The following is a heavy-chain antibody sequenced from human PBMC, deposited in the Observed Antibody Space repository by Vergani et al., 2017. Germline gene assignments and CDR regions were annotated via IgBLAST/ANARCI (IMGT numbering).Heavy chain of an antibody. J-gene: IGHJ4*02. CDR2: IYYSGST. CDR3: ARVVGPLGVREGAEDFDY. Sequence: QVQLQESGPGLVKPSETLSLTCTVSGGSISSYYWSWIRQPPGMGLEWIGYIYYSGSTNYNPSLKSRVTISVDTSKNQFSLKLSSVTAADTAVYYCARVVGPLGVREGAEDFDYWGQGTLVTVSS. CDR1: GGSISSYY. V-gene: IGHV4-59*01. D-gene: IGHD3-16*01.